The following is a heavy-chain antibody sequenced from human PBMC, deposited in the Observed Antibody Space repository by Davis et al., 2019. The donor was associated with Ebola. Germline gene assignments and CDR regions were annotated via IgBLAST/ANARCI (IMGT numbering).Heavy chain of an antibody. CDR2: IYSGSIT. CDR1: GFTVTSNY. CDR3: ARGSDSDY. Sequence: GESLKISCAASGFTVTSNYMNWVRQAPGKGLEWVSVIYSGSITYYADSLKGRFTISRDNSSNTMYLQMNSLRAEDTAVYYCARGSDSDYWGQGTLVTVSS. V-gene: IGHV3-66*01. J-gene: IGHJ4*02.